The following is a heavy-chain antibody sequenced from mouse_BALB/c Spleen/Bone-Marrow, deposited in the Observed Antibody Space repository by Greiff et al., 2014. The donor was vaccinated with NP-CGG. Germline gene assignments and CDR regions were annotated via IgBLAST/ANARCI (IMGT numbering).Heavy chain of an antibody. Sequence: VQLQQSGAELVRSGASVKLSCTASGFNIKDYYMHWVKQRPEQGLEWIGWIDPENGDTEYAPKFQGKATMTADTSSNTAYLQLSSLTSEDTAVYYCNEREAMDYWGQGTSVTVSS. CDR1: GFNIKDYY. J-gene: IGHJ4*01. V-gene: IGHV14-4*02. CDR3: NEREAMDY. CDR2: IDPENGDT.